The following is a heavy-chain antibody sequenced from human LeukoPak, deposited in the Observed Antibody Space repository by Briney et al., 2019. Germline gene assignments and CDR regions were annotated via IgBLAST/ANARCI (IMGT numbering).Heavy chain of an antibody. D-gene: IGHD1-7*01. CDR2: ISYDGSNE. CDR1: GFTFSSYA. J-gene: IGHJ5*02. V-gene: IGHV3-30-3*01. CDR3: ARGGSTGTRDLYNWFDP. Sequence: GGSLRLSCAASGFTFSSYAMHWVRQAPGKGLEWVAVISYDGSNEYYADSVKGRFTISRDNSKNTLYLQMNSLRAEDTAVYYCARGGSTGTRDLYNWFDPWGQGTLVTVSS.